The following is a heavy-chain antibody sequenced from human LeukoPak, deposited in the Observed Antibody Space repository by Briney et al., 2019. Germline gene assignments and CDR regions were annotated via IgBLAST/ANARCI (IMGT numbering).Heavy chain of an antibody. J-gene: IGHJ6*03. CDR3: ARGRMVRGVIHYYYYMDV. CDR1: GFTFDDYG. CDR2: INWNGGST. V-gene: IGHV3-20*04. D-gene: IGHD3-10*01. Sequence: GGSLRLSCAASGFTFDDYGMSWVRQVPGKGLEWVSGINWNGGSTGYADSVKGRFTISRDNAKSSLYLQMNSLRAEDTALYYCARGRMVRGVIHYYYYMDVWGKGTTVTVSS.